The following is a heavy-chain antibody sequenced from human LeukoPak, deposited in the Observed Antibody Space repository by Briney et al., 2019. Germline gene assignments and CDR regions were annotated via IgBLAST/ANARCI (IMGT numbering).Heavy chain of an antibody. V-gene: IGHV4-34*01. CDR1: GGSFSGYY. D-gene: IGHD3-10*01. Sequence: SETLSLTCAVYGGSFSGYYWSWIRQPPGKGLEWIGEINHSGSTNYNPSLKSRVTISVDTSKNQFSLKLSSVTAADTAVYYCGRFHETGDWFDPWGQGTLVTVSS. CDR2: INHSGST. CDR3: GRFHETGDWFDP. J-gene: IGHJ5*02.